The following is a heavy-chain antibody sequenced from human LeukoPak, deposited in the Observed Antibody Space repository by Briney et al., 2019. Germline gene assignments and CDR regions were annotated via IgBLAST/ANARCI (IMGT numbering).Heavy chain of an antibody. CDR2: IKYDGSET. CDR3: AGDSTLSNY. Sequence: GGSLRLSCAASGLTFSSYWMTWVRQAPGKGLEWVATIKYDGSETYYVDSVRGRFSISRDNAKNSLYLQMNSLSAEDTAVYYCAGDSTLSNYWGQGTLVTVSS. V-gene: IGHV3-7*04. J-gene: IGHJ4*02. D-gene: IGHD3-16*01. CDR1: GLTFSSYW.